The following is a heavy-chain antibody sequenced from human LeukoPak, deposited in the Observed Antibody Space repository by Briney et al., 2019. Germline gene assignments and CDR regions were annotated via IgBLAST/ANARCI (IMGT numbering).Heavy chain of an antibody. Sequence: GGSLRLSCAASGFTFDDCAMHWVRQAPGKGLEWVSLISWDGGSTYYADSVKGRFTISRDNSKNSLYLQMNSLRAEDTALYYCARDSRSGWGNWFDPWGQGTLVTVSS. CDR3: ARDSRSGWGNWFDP. V-gene: IGHV3-43D*03. CDR1: GFTFDDCA. CDR2: ISWDGGST. J-gene: IGHJ5*02. D-gene: IGHD6-19*01.